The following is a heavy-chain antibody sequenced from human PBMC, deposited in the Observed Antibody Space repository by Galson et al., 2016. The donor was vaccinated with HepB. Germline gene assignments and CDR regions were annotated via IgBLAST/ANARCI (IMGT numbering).Heavy chain of an antibody. CDR2: IAPVIGTT. CDR1: GGTLSNYA. J-gene: IGHJ4*02. D-gene: IGHD1-26*01. Sequence: SVKVSCKASGGTLSNYAVSWVRQAPGQGPEWMGGIAPVIGTTNYAQRFQGRVTITADESTSTAYMELSSLRSEDTAVYYCARGGTSGSYFGHPFTFAYWGQGTLVTVSS. CDR3: ARGGTSGSYFGHPFTFAY. V-gene: IGHV1-69*13.